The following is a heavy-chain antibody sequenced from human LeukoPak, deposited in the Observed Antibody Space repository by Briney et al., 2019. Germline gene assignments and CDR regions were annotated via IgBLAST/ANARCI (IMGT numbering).Heavy chain of an antibody. Sequence: SETLSLTCTVSGGSISSYYWSWIRQPAGKGLEWIGRIYTSGSTNYNPSLKSRVTMSVDTSKNQFSLKLSSVTAADTAVYYCARVGRYCSSTSCHTPFDAFDIWGQGTMVTVSS. CDR3: ARVGRYCSSTSCHTPFDAFDI. CDR1: GGSISSYY. J-gene: IGHJ3*02. CDR2: IYTSGST. V-gene: IGHV4-4*07. D-gene: IGHD2-2*02.